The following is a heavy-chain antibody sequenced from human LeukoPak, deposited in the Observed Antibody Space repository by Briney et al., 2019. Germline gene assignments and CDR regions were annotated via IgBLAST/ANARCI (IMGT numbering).Heavy chain of an antibody. Sequence: GASVKVSCKASGGTFSSYAISWVRQAPGQGLEWRGGIIPIFGTANYAQKFQGRVTITTDESTSTAYMELSSLRFEDTAVYYCARDLGDYDFWSGIIRGDAFDIWGQGTMVTVSS. CDR1: GGTFSSYA. J-gene: IGHJ3*02. CDR3: ARDLGDYDFWSGIIRGDAFDI. D-gene: IGHD3-3*01. CDR2: IIPIFGTA. V-gene: IGHV1-69*05.